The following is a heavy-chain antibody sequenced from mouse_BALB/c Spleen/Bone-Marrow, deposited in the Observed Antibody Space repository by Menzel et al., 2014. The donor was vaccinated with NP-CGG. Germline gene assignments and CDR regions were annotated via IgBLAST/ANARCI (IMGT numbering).Heavy chain of an antibody. V-gene: IGHV1-7*01. J-gene: IGHJ2*01. CDR3: VRSDY. CDR1: GYTFTTHW. Sequence: VKLQESGTELAKPGASVKMSCKASGYTFTTHWMHWVKQRPGQGLEWIGYINPSTGYTDYNQKFKDKATLTADKSSSTAHMQLISLTSEDSAVYYCVRSDYWGQGTTLTVSS. CDR2: INPSTGYT.